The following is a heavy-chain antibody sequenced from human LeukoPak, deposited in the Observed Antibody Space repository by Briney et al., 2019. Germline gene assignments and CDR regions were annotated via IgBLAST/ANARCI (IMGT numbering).Heavy chain of an antibody. D-gene: IGHD5-18*01. CDR2: ISAYNGNT. CDR1: GYTFTSYG. CDR3: ARTYPGYSYGDY. V-gene: IGHV1-18*01. Sequence: ASVKVSCKASGYTFTSYGISWVRQAPGQGLEWMGWISAYNGNTNYAQKLQGRVTMTRNTSISTAYMELSSLRSEDTAVYYCARTYPGYSYGDYWGQGTLVTVSS. J-gene: IGHJ4*02.